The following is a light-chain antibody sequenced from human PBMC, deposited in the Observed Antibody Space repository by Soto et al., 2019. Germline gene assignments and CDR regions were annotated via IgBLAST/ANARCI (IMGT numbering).Light chain of an antibody. CDR2: GVT. V-gene: IGLV2-14*01. Sequence: QSVLTQPASVSGSPGQSITISCTGTSSDVGAYYSVSWYQHHPGKAPKLIIYGVTNRPSGVSNRFSGSKSGNTASLTISGLQAEDEADDHCSSYTSGSSHYVFGTGTKVTV. CDR3: SSYTSGSSHYV. CDR1: SSDVGAYYS. J-gene: IGLJ1*01.